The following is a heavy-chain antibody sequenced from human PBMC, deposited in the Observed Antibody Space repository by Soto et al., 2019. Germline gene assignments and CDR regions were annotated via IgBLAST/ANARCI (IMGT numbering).Heavy chain of an antibody. CDR1: GYTFNTYG. CDR3: ARAVPLDY. J-gene: IGHJ4*02. V-gene: IGHV1-18*04. D-gene: IGHD6-19*01. CDR2: ISGYNGNT. Sequence: QVQLVQSGPEVKKPGASVQVSCKASGYTFNTYGISWVRQAPGQGLEWMGWISGYNGNTNYAQNLQDRVTLTIDTSTGTAYMGLRSLRSDDTALYYCARAVPLDYWGQGTLVTVSS.